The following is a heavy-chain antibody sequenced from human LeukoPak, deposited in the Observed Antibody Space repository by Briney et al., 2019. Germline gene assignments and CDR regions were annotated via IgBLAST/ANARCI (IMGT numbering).Heavy chain of an antibody. CDR2: IYYSGST. D-gene: IGHD2-15*01. J-gene: IGHJ4*02. Sequence: PSETLSLTCTVSGGSISSSSYYWGWIRQPPGKGLEWIGSIYYSGSTYYNPSLKSRVTISVDTSKNQFSLKLSSVTAADTAVYYCARHGHSVVPLDYWGQGTLVTVSS. V-gene: IGHV4-39*01. CDR3: ARHGHSVVPLDY. CDR1: GGSISSSSYY.